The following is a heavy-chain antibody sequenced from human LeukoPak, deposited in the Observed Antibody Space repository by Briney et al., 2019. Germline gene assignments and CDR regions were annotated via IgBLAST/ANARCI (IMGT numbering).Heavy chain of an antibody. CDR1: GDSITGSSYY. V-gene: IGHV4-39*01. Sequence: PSETLSLTCTVSGDSITGSSYYWGWIRQPPGKGLEWIGSMFYSGSTYSNPSLKSRVTISVDTSNNQFSLKLSSVTAADTAAYYCARHYYDSTGYYYFDYWGQGTLVTVSS. D-gene: IGHD3-22*01. CDR2: MFYSGST. J-gene: IGHJ4*02. CDR3: ARHYYDSTGYYYFDY.